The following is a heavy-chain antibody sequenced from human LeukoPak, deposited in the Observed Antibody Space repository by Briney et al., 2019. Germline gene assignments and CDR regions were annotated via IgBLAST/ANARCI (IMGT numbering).Heavy chain of an antibody. Sequence: SVKVSCRASGGTFSSYAISWVRQAPGQGLEWMGGIIPIFGTANYAQKFQGRVTITADESTSTAYMELSSLRSEDTAVYYCAKPRTSFQNWFDPWGQGTLVTVSS. CDR1: GGTFSSYA. D-gene: IGHD2-2*01. V-gene: IGHV1-69*13. CDR3: AKPRTSFQNWFDP. CDR2: IIPIFGTA. J-gene: IGHJ5*02.